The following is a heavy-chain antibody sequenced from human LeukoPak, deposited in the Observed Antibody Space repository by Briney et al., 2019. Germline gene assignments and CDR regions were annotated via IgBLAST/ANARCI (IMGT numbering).Heavy chain of an antibody. V-gene: IGHV5-51*01. CDR2: IYPGDSDT. D-gene: IGHD2-2*01. CDR1: GYSFTSYW. J-gene: IGHJ4*02. CDR3: ARGPYCSSTSCLQAYFDY. Sequence: GESLKISCKGSGYSFTSYWIGRVRQMPGKGLEWMGIIYPGDSDTRYSPSFQGQVTISADKSISTAYLQWSSLKASDTAMYYCARGPYCSSTSCLQAYFDYWGQGTLVTVSS.